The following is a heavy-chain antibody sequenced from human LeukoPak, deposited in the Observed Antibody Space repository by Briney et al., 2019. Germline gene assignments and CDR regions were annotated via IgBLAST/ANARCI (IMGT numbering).Heavy chain of an antibody. CDR1: GYTFSSYD. D-gene: IGHD4-23*01. CDR3: ARVSGNSKPGDYYFYMDV. V-gene: IGHV1-8*03. J-gene: IGHJ6*03. CDR2: MNPNSGRT. Sequence: ASVKVSCKASGYTFSSYDINWVRQATGQGLEWMGWMNPNSGRTAYAQKFQGRVTITRNTSINTAYMELSSLRSEDTAVYYCARVSGNSKPGDYYFYMDVWGKGTTVTVSS.